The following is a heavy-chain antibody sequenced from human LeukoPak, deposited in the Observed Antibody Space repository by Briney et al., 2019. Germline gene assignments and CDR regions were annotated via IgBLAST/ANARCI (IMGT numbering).Heavy chain of an antibody. CDR1: GYTFTGYY. V-gene: IGHV1-18*04. D-gene: IGHD2-2*02. J-gene: IGHJ4*02. CDR3: ARDIRTQDY. CDR2: ISAYNGNT. Sequence: ASVKVSCKASGYTFTGYYMHWVRQAPGQGLEWMGWISAYNGNTNYAQKLQGRVTMTTDTSTSTAYMELRSLRSDDTAVYYCARDIRTQDYWGQGTLVTVSS.